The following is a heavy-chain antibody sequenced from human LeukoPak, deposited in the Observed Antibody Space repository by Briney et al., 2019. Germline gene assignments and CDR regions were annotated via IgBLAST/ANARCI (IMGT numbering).Heavy chain of an antibody. CDR1: GFTFSSYS. D-gene: IGHD2-15*01. Sequence: GSLRLSCAASGFTFSSYSMNWVRQAPGKGLEWVSSISSSSSYIYYADSVKGRFTISRDNAKNSLYLQMNSLRAEDTAVYYCARAGGGGSRYYYYYGMDVWGQGTTVTVSS. V-gene: IGHV3-21*01. CDR3: ARAGGGGSRYYYYYGMDV. J-gene: IGHJ6*02. CDR2: ISSSSSYI.